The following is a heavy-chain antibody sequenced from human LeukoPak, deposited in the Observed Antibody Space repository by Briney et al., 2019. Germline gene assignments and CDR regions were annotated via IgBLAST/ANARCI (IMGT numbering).Heavy chain of an antibody. CDR3: ARSDSSGFKNDY. CDR1: GYTFTVYY. V-gene: IGHV1-2*02. Sequence: GASVKVSCKASGYTFTVYYMHWVRQAPGQGLEWMGWINPNSGGTNYAQKFQGRVTMTRDTSISTAYMELSRLRSDDTAVYYCARSDSSGFKNDYWGQGTLVTVSS. CDR2: INPNSGGT. D-gene: IGHD3-22*01. J-gene: IGHJ4*02.